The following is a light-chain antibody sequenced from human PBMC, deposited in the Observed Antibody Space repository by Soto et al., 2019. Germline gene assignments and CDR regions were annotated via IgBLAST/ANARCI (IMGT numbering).Light chain of an antibody. V-gene: IGLV2-23*02. Sequence: QSVVTQPASLSGAPGQSITLSCTGTRRDVGAFNLVSWYQQHPGKAPKLLIFEVSNRPSGVSIRFSGSKSGNTASLTISGLQAEDEADYYCSSYSGASASSASYVFATGTKVTVL. CDR2: EVS. CDR3: SSYSGASASSASYV. CDR1: RRDVGAFNL. J-gene: IGLJ1*01.